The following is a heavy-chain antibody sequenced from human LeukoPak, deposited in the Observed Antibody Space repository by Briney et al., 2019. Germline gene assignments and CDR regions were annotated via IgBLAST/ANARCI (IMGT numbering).Heavy chain of an antibody. D-gene: IGHD6-13*01. CDR3: ARDGFVGAADY. CDR2: IKQDGSEK. Sequence: GGSLRLSCAASESIFSGYWMNWVRQAPGKGLEWVANIKQDGSEKQYVDSVRGRFTISRDNAKNSLYLQVNSLRVEDTAVYYCARDGFVGAADYWGQGTLVTVSS. J-gene: IGHJ4*02. V-gene: IGHV3-7*01. CDR1: ESIFSGYW.